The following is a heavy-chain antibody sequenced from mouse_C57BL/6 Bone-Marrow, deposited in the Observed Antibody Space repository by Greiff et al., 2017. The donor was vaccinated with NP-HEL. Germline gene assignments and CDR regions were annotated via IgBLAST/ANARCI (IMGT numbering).Heavy chain of an antibody. CDR2: ISNGGGST. J-gene: IGHJ4*01. D-gene: IGHD4-1*01. CDR1: GFTFSDYY. CDR3: ANLTGTGAMDY. Sequence: EVKLVESGGGLVQPGGSLKLSCAAPGFTFSDYYMYWVRQTPEKRLEWVAYISNGGGSTYYPDTVKGRFTISRDNAKNTLYLQMSRLKSEDTAVYYCANLTGTGAMDYWGQGTSVTVSS. V-gene: IGHV5-12*01.